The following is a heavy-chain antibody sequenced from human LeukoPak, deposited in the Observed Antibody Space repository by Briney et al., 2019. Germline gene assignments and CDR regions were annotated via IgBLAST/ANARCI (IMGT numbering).Heavy chain of an antibody. D-gene: IGHD1-26*01. CDR2: IIPIFGTA. CDR3: ARGGAVGGATSPHIFDY. J-gene: IGHJ4*02. CDR1: GGTFSSYA. Sequence: SVTVSCKASGGTFSSYAISWVRQAPGQGLEWMGGIIPIFGTANYAQKFQGRVTITADESTSTAYMELSSLRSEDTAVYYCARGGAVGGATSPHIFDYWGQGTLVTVSS. V-gene: IGHV1-69*13.